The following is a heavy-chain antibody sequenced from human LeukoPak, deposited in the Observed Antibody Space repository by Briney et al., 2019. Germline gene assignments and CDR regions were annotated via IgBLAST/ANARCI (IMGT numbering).Heavy chain of an antibody. CDR3: ARGRRRYCTNGVCYTVNWFDP. V-gene: IGHV1-8*03. J-gene: IGHJ5*02. CDR2: MNPNSGNT. D-gene: IGHD2-8*01. CDR1: GYTFTSYD. Sequence: ASVKVSCKASGYTFTSYDINWVRQATGQGLEWMGWMNPNSGNTGYAQKFQGRVTITRNTSISTAYMELSRLRSEDTAVYHCARGRRRYCTNGVCYTVNWFDPWGQGTLVTVSS.